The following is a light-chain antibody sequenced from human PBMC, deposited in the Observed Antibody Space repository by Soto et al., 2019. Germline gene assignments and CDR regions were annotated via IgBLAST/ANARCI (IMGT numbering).Light chain of an antibody. V-gene: IGKV1-27*01. CDR2: GAS. CDR3: LTYYTAPLT. J-gene: IGKJ4*01. CDR1: QGFSNS. Sequence: DSEVKECRSSLTAYIGERETISCRASQGFSNSLAWYQQKPGKVPTLLIYGASILQSGVPSRFSGSGSGTEFTLTISFLQPEDVATYFSLTYYTAPLTLAGGLNVDIK.